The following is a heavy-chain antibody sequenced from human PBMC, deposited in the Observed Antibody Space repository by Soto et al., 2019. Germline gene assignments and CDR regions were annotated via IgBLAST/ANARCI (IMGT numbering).Heavy chain of an antibody. J-gene: IGHJ3*02. D-gene: IGHD2-21*02. CDR1: GFTFSSYW. Sequence: ESGGGLVQPGGSLRLSCAASGFTFSSYWMSWVRQAPGKGLEWVANIKQDGSEKYYVDSVKGRFTISRDNAKNSLYLQMNSLRAEDTAVYYCAREDGGNSGDAFDIWGQGTMVTVSS. V-gene: IGHV3-7*01. CDR3: AREDGGNSGDAFDI. CDR2: IKQDGSEK.